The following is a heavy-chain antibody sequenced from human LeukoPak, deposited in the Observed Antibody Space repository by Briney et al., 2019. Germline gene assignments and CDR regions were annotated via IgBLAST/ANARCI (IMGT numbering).Heavy chain of an antibody. D-gene: IGHD3-3*01. J-gene: IGHJ6*02. CDR1: GDSVSSNSAA. CDR3: ARDLIWSGYYLMDYYYGMDV. CDR2: TYYRSKWYN. V-gene: IGHV6-1*01. Sequence: SQTLSLTCAISGDSVSSNSAAWNWIRQSPSRGLEWLGRTYYRSKWYNDYAVSVKSRITINPDTSKNQLSLQLNSVTPEDTAVYYCARDLIWSGYYLMDYYYGMDVWGQGTTVTVSS.